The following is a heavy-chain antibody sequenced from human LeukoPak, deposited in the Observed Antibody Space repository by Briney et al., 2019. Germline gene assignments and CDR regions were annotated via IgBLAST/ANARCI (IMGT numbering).Heavy chain of an antibody. D-gene: IGHD3-10*01. Sequence: GGSLRLSCAASGFSFSSYEVNWLRQAPGKGLEWVSYISTSGSTIYYADSVKGRFTISRDNAKNSLYLQMNSLRAEDTAVYYCAKVPDYYGSGRYHWGQGTLVTVSS. CDR2: ISTSGSTI. J-gene: IGHJ4*02. CDR3: AKVPDYYGSGRYH. CDR1: GFSFSSYE. V-gene: IGHV3-48*03.